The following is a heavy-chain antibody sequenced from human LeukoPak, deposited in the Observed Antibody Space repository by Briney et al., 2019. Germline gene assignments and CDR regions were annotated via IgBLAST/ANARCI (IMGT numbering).Heavy chain of an antibody. CDR3: ARQQWLVGFDY. CDR2: IYYSGST. J-gene: IGHJ4*02. CDR1: GGSISTSSYY. Sequence: SSETLSLTCTVSGGSISTSSYYWSWIRQPPGKGLEWIGYIYYSGSTNYNPSLKSRVTISVDTSKNQFSLKLSSVTAADTAVYYCARQQWLVGFDYWGQGTLVTVSS. D-gene: IGHD6-19*01. V-gene: IGHV4-61*01.